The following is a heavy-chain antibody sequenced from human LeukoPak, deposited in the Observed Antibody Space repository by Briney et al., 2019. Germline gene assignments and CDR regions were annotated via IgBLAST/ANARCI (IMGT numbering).Heavy chain of an antibody. D-gene: IGHD3-16*02. J-gene: IGHJ4*02. CDR3: ATAGYDYVWGSYRFDY. Sequence: SQTLSLTCTVSGGSISSGDYYWSWIRQPPGKGLEWIGYIYYSGSTYYNPSLKSRVTISVDTSKNQFSLKLSSVTAADTAVYYCATAGYDYVWGSYRFDYWGQGTLVTVSS. CDR1: GGSISSGDYY. CDR2: IYYSGST. V-gene: IGHV4-30-4*08.